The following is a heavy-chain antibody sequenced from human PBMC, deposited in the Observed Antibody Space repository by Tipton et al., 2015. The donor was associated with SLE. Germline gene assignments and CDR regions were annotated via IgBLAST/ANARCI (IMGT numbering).Heavy chain of an antibody. CDR2: VSDSGST. V-gene: IGHV4-59*12. J-gene: IGHJ4*02. Sequence: TLSLTCTVSGVSISRYSWNWIRQSPGRGLEWIGYVSDSGSTKYNPSLKSQVTISVDTSKNQFSLKLSSVTAADTAFYYCARRTSGYAPDYWGQGTLVTVSS. CDR1: GVSISRYS. CDR3: ARRTSGYAPDY. D-gene: IGHD5-12*01.